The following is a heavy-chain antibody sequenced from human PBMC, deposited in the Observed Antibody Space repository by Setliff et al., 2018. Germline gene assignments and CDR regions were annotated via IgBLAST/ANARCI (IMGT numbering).Heavy chain of an antibody. CDR3: TSRGSSPYDMDG. D-gene: IGHD6-13*01. J-gene: IGHJ6*02. V-gene: IGHV3-73*01. CDR1: GFTFSDSA. CDR2: IRPKANSYAT. Sequence: QAGGSLRLSCAASGFTFSDSAMHWVRQASGKGLEWVGRIRPKANSYATAYAASVKGRFTISRDDSDNTAYLQMNSLKTEDTAVYYCTSRGSSPYDMDGWGQGTTVTVSS.